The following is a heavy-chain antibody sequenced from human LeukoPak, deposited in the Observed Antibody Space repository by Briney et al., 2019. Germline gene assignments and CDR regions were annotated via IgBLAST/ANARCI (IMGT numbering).Heavy chain of an antibody. J-gene: IGHJ4*02. V-gene: IGHV3-21*01. CDR1: GFTFSSYS. CDR2: ISSSSSYI. D-gene: IGHD3-22*01. Sequence: KAGGSLRLSCAASGFTFSSYSMNWVRQAPGKGLEWVSSISSSSSYIYYADSVKGRFTISRDNAKNSLYLQMNSLRAEDTAVYYCARDYYDSSGYYYEYYSDYWGQGTLVTVSS. CDR3: ARDYYDSSGYYYEYYSDY.